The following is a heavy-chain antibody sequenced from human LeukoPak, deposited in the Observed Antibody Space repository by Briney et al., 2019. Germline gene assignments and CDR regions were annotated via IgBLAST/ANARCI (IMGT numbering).Heavy chain of an antibody. CDR2: INPNSGGA. J-gene: IGHJ4*02. D-gene: IGHD3-22*01. V-gene: IGHV1-2*04. CDR3: ARARVIVGTYDY. Sequence: GASVKVSCKASGYTFTGYYMHWVRQAPGQGLEWMGWINPNSGGANYAQKFQGWVTMTRDTSISTAYMELSRLRSDDTAVYYCARARVIVGTYDYWGQGTLVTVSS. CDR1: GYTFTGYY.